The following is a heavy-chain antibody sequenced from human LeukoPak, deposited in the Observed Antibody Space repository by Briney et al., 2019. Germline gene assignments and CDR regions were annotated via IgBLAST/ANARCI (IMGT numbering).Heavy chain of an antibody. D-gene: IGHD3-16*01. J-gene: IGHJ3*02. CDR3: ARVLDLSKRGLDAFDI. CDR1: GGSISSGDYY. Sequence: SQTLSLTCTVSGGSISSGDYYWSWIRQPPGKGLEWIGYMFYTGSTYYSPSLKSRVTISVGTSKKQFSLKLSSATAADTAVYYCARVLDLSKRGLDAFDIWGQGTMVTVSS. CDR2: MFYTGST. V-gene: IGHV4-30-4*01.